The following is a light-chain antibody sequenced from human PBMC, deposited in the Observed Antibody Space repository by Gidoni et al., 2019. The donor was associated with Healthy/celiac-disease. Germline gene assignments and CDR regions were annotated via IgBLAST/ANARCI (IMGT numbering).Light chain of an antibody. CDR2: GAS. J-gene: IGKJ4*01. V-gene: IGKV3-15*01. CDR3: QQYNNWPSLT. Sequence: EIVMTQSPATLSVSPGERATLSCRASQSVRSNLAWYQQKPCQAPRLLIYGASTRATGIPARFSGSGSGTEFTLTLSSLQSEDFAVFYCQQYNNWPSLTFGGGTKVEIK. CDR1: QSVRSN.